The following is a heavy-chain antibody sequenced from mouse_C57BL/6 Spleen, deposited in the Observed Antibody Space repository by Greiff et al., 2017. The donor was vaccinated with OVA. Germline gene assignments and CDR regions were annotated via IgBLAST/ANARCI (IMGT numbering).Heavy chain of an antibody. Sequence: VQLQQSGAELVRPGASVTLSCKASGYTFTDYEMHWVKQTPVHGLEWIGAIDPETGGPAYKQQIKGKGILTADKSSSTAYMELRSPTSEDSAVYYWTQGGDSYYFDYWGQGTTLTVSS. J-gene: IGHJ2*01. CDR1: GYTFTDYE. CDR2: IDPETGGP. CDR3: TQGGDSYYFDY. D-gene: IGHD3-3*01. V-gene: IGHV1-15*01.